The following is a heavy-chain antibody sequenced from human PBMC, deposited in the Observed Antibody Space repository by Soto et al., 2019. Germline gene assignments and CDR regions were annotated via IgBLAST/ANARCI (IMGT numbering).Heavy chain of an antibody. Sequence: QVQLVQSGAEVKKPGSSVKVSCKASGGTFSSYAISWVRQAPGQGLEWMGGIIPIFGTANYAQKFQGRVTITADESTSTAYMELSSLRSEDTAVYYCARVVNMTDRNYYYYYGMDVWGQGTTVTVSS. CDR2: IIPIFGTA. CDR3: ARVVNMTDRNYYYYYGMDV. D-gene: IGHD3-3*01. CDR1: GGTFSSYA. J-gene: IGHJ6*02. V-gene: IGHV1-69*01.